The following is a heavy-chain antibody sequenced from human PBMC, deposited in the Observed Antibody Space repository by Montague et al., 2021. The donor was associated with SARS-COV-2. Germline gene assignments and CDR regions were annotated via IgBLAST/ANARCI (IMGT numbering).Heavy chain of an antibody. CDR2: ISDSGST. Sequence: SETLSLTCTVSGGSISSFYWSWFRQPPGKGLEWIGYISDSGSTNYNPSLTSRATMSVDTSKNQSSLKVNSATAADTAVYYCARHYSATLPAAYWGQGTLVTVSS. CDR3: ARHYSATLPAAY. J-gene: IGHJ4*02. CDR1: GGSISSFY. D-gene: IGHD2-15*01. V-gene: IGHV4-59*08.